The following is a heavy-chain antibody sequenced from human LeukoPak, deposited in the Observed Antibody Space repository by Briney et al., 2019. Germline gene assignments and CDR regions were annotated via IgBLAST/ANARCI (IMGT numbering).Heavy chain of an antibody. CDR1: GFTFSDYY. CDR3: ARVYGSRSYVDY. J-gene: IGHJ4*02. D-gene: IGHD6-13*01. V-gene: IGHV3-11*05. CDR2: ISSGSSYT. Sequence: GGSLRLSCAASGFTFSDYYMSWIRQAPGKGLEWVSCISSGSSYTDYADSVKGRFTISRDNAKNSLYLQTNSLRADDTAVFYCARVYGSRSYVDYWGQGTLVTVSS.